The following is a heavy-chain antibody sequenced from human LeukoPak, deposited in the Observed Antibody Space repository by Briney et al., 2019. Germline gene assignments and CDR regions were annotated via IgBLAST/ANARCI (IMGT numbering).Heavy chain of an antibody. CDR3: AKDPRTGAVSGIFYFDY. V-gene: IGHV3-30*04. Sequence: GGSLRLSCAASGFTFSRHPMHRVRQAPGKGLEWVAVIVYDGSEKYYKESVKGRFTISKDNSKNTLYLQMDSLRPEDTAVYYCAKDPRTGAVSGIFYFDYWGQGTLLTVSS. D-gene: IGHD6-19*01. J-gene: IGHJ4*02. CDR1: GFTFSRHP. CDR2: IVYDGSEK.